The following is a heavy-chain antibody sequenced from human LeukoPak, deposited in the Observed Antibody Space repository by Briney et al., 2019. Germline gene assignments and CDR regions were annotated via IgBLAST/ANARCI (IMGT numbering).Heavy chain of an antibody. Sequence: SETLSLTCTVSGGSTSSHYWNWIRQPPGKGLEWIGNIYYSGSTNYNPSLKTRVTISGDTSKNQFSLKLSSVTAADTAVYYCARVGFGVVSDYFDLWGQGTLVTVSS. CDR3: ARVGFGVVSDYFDL. V-gene: IGHV4-59*11. CDR2: IYYSGST. D-gene: IGHD3-3*01. CDR1: GGSTSSHY. J-gene: IGHJ4*02.